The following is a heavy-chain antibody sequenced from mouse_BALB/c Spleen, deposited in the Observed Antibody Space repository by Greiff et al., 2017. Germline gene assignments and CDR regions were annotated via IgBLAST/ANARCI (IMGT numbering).Heavy chain of an antibody. V-gene: IGHV5-17*02. CDR3: ARRSHFDY. CDR1: GFTFSSFG. CDR2: ISSGSSTI. Sequence: DVKLVESGGGLVQPGGSRKLSCAASGFTFSSFGMHWVRQAPEKGLEWVAYISSGSSTIYYADTVKGRFTISRDNPKNTLFLQMTSLRSEDTAMYYCARRSHFDYWGQGTTLTVSS. J-gene: IGHJ2*01.